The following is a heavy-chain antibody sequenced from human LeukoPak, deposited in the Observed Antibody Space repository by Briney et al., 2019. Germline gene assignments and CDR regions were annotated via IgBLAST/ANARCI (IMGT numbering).Heavy chain of an antibody. D-gene: IGHD1-26*01. CDR2: IKQDGSEK. CDR3: ARDEEGGSYPLDS. J-gene: IGHJ4*02. V-gene: IGHV3-7*03. CDR1: GFTFINYW. Sequence: PGGSLRLSCAASGFTFINYWMSWVRQAPGKGLEWVANIKQDGSEKYYVDSVKGRFTISRDNAKNSLYLQMNSLRAEDTALYYCARDEEGGSYPLDSWGQGTLVTVSS.